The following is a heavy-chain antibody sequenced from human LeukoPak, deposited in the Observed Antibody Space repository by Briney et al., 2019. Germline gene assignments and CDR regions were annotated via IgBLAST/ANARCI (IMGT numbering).Heavy chain of an antibody. V-gene: IGHV3-64D*09. Sequence: QTGGSLRLSCSASGFTFRSYALHWVRQAPGKGLEYVSAISSNGGSTYYADSVKGRFSISRDNSKNTLYLQMSSRRAEDTAVYYCVRDDKYYYDSGGYPHWGQGTLVTVSS. J-gene: IGHJ4*02. D-gene: IGHD3-22*01. CDR3: VRDDKYYYDSGGYPH. CDR2: ISSNGGST. CDR1: GFTFRSYA.